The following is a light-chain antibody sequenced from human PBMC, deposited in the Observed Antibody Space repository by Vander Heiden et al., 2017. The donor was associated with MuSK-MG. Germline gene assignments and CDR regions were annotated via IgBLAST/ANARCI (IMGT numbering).Light chain of an antibody. V-gene: IGLV3-9*01. CDR3: QVWDDGTV. CDR1: NIGGKD. CDR2: RNT. Sequence: SYEAPPPLSLVVALGQTARIPCGGNNIGGKDVHWYQQKPGQAPILVMYRNTDRPAGSPERFSGSNSGNTAALTISRAQAGDEADYYCQVWDDGTVFGGGTKLTVL. J-gene: IGLJ3*02.